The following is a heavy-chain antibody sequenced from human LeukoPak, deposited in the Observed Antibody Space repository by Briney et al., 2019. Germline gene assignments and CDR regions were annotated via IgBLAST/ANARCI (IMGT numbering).Heavy chain of an antibody. Sequence: GGALRVSCVASRFTPINYLISSVRQAPEKRLERVADIKQDGSEKYYVDSVEGRFTISRDNAKNSLYLQMNSLRAEDTAIYYCARRNLGCDYWGQGTLVTVSS. CDR2: IKQDGSEK. V-gene: IGHV3-7*04. CDR3: ARRNLGCDY. J-gene: IGHJ4*02. D-gene: IGHD1-14*01. CDR1: RFTPINYL.